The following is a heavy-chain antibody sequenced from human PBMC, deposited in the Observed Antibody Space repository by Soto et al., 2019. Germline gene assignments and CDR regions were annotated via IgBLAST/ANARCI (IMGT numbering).Heavy chain of an antibody. CDR2: IIPIFGTT. Sequence: SVKVSCKASGGSFTYTLSWVRQAPGQGLEWMGGIIPIFGTTNYAQRFQGRVTITADESTKTAYMELSTLRSEDTAVYYCARLHSHGTYGMDVWGQGTTVTVSS. D-gene: IGHD5-18*01. J-gene: IGHJ6*02. CDR1: GGSFTYT. V-gene: IGHV1-69*13. CDR3: ARLHSHGTYGMDV.